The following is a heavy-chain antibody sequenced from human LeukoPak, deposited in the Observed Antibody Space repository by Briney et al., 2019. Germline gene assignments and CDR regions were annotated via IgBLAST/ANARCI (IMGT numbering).Heavy chain of an antibody. Sequence: GGSLRLSCAASGFTFNNYNMNWVRQAPGKGLEWVSYISSISSTIYYADSVKGRFTISRDNAKNSLYLQMNSLRTEDTALYYCARGKAGVGYCSGGTCYPSHSSWFDPWGQGTLVTVSS. J-gene: IGHJ5*02. CDR2: ISSISSTI. CDR3: ARGKAGVGYCSGGTCYPSHSSWFDP. D-gene: IGHD2-15*01. V-gene: IGHV3-48*04. CDR1: GFTFNNYN.